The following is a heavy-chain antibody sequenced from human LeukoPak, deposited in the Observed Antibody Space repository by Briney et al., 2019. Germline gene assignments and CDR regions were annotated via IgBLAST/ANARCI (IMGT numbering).Heavy chain of an antibody. D-gene: IGHD2-21*02. V-gene: IGHV4-34*01. CDR3: ARSKVPATGNWFDP. Sequence: PSETLSLTCAVYGGSFSGYYWSWIRQPPGKGLEWIGEINHSGSTNYNPSLKSRVTISVDTSKSQFSLKLSSVTAADTAVYYCARSKVPATGNWFDPWGQGTLVTVFS. J-gene: IGHJ5*02. CDR2: INHSGST. CDR1: GGSFSGYY.